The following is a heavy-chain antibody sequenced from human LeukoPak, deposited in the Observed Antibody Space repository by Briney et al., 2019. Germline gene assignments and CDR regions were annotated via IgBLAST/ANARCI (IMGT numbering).Heavy chain of an antibody. CDR1: GYTFTGYY. Sequence: GASVKVSCKASGYTFTGYYVHWVRQAPGQGLEWMGWINPNSGGTNYAQKFQGRVTMTRDTSIRTAYMELSRLRSNDTAVYYCARASISAAGPALIDYWGQGTLVTVSS. CDR2: INPNSGGT. D-gene: IGHD6-19*01. V-gene: IGHV1-2*02. J-gene: IGHJ4*02. CDR3: ARASISAAGPALIDY.